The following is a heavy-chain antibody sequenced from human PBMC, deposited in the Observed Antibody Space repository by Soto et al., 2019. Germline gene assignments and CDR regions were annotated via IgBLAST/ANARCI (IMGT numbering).Heavy chain of an antibody. Sequence: VASVKVSCKASGYTFTSYAMHWVRQAPGQRLEWMGWINAGNGNTKYSQKFQGRVTITRDTSASTAYMELSSLRSEDTAVYYCARVVMDYYDSSGYPLGVMDVWGQGTTVTVSS. CDR1: GYTFTSYA. V-gene: IGHV1-3*01. D-gene: IGHD3-22*01. J-gene: IGHJ6*02. CDR2: INAGNGNT. CDR3: ARVVMDYYDSSGYPLGVMDV.